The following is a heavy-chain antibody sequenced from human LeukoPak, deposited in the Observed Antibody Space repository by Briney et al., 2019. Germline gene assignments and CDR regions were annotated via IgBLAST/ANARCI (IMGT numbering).Heavy chain of an antibody. J-gene: IGHJ5*02. CDR2: IYTSGIT. CDR3: AREGRDWGSYDILTGYSNWFDP. Sequence: SETLSLTCTVSGGSICSYYWSWIGQPAGKGLEWIGRIYTSGITNYNPSLKSRVTMSVDTSKHQFSLKLSSVTAADTAVYYCAREGRDWGSYDILTGYSNWFDPWGQGTLVTVSS. D-gene: IGHD3-9*01. CDR1: GGSICSYY. V-gene: IGHV4-4*07.